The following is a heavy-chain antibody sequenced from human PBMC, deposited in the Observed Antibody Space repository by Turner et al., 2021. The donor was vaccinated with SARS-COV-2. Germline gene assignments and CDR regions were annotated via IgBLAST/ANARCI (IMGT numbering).Heavy chain of an antibody. CDR2: IYDSEST. D-gene: IGHD4-4*01. V-gene: IGHV4-39*01. CDR1: CGSISSSSFY. CDR3: STATVTERKYYYNGMDV. J-gene: IGHJ6*02. Sequence: LQLQESGTGLVKPSETLSLTCTVSCGSISSSSFYLGWIRQPTGKGLEWIGSIYDSESTYYNPSLNSRVTISVDTSKNQFSLKVSLVTAADTAVYHCSTATVTERKYYYNGMDVWGQGTTVTVSS.